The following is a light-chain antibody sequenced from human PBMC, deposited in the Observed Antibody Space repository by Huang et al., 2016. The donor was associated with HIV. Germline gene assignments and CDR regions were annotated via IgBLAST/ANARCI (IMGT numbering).Light chain of an antibody. Sequence: EVVMKQSTATLSLSPGERATLPCRASQSVSTNLAGYQQKPGQAPRRLIYSASTKATGIPGRFSGSGSGTEFTLTISSLQSEDFVVYYCQQYYNWPPYTFGQGTKLEIK. V-gene: IGKV3-15*01. CDR3: QQYYNWPPYT. CDR2: SAS. CDR1: QSVSTN. J-gene: IGKJ2*01.